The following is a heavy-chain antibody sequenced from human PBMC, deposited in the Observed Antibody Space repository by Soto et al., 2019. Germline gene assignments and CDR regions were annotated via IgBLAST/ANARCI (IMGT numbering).Heavy chain of an antibody. Sequence: SVKVSCKASGGTFSSYAISWVRQAPGQGLEWMGGIIPIFGTANYAQKFQGRVTITADKSTSTAYMELSSLRSEDTAVYYCAGGDSSGWNYYYYAMDVGGQGTTVTVSS. V-gene: IGHV1-69*06. D-gene: IGHD6-19*01. J-gene: IGHJ6*02. CDR1: GGTFSSYA. CDR2: IIPIFGTA. CDR3: AGGDSSGWNYYYYAMDV.